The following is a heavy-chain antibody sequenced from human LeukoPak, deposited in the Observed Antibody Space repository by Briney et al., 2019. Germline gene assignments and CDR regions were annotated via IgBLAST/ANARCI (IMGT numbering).Heavy chain of an antibody. V-gene: IGHV3-7*03. CDR1: GFTFSSYW. CDR3: ARARVSSSSSRDYFDY. J-gene: IGHJ4*02. Sequence: GGSLRLSCAASGFTFSSYWMSWVRQAPGKGLEWVAVIKQDGSEKYYVDSVKGRFTISRDNAKKSLYLQMNSLRAEDTAVYYCARARVSSSSSRDYFDYWGQGTLVTVSS. CDR2: IKQDGSEK. D-gene: IGHD6-6*01.